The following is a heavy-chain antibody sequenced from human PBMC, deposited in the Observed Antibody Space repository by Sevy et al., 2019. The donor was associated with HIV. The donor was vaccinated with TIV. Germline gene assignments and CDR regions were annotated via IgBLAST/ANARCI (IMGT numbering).Heavy chain of an antibody. CDR1: GFSLSTSGVG. CDR3: AHSDSIYCSSTSCYSWWFDP. J-gene: IGHJ5*02. Sequence: SGPTLVNPTQTLTLTCTFSGFSLSTSGVGVGWIRQPPGKALEWLALIYWNDDKRYSPSLKSRLTITKDTSKNQVVLTMTNMDPVDTATYYCAHSDSIYCSSTSCYSWWFDPWGQGTLVTVSS. CDR2: IYWNDDK. D-gene: IGHD2-2*01. V-gene: IGHV2-5*01.